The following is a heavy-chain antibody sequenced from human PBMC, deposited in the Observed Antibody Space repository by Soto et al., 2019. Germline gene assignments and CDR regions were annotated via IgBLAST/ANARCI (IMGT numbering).Heavy chain of an antibody. CDR3: ARDGYNFDF. CDR1: GGSISTYY. D-gene: IGHD5-12*01. V-gene: IGHV4-59*01. Sequence: QVQLQESGPGLVKPSETLSLTCTVSGGSISTYYWSWIRQSPGKGLEWIGYIYHSGSTKYNPSLKSRVTISVDTSKNQFSLKLNSVTAADTAVYYCARDGYNFDFWGQGTLVTVSS. J-gene: IGHJ4*02. CDR2: IYHSGST.